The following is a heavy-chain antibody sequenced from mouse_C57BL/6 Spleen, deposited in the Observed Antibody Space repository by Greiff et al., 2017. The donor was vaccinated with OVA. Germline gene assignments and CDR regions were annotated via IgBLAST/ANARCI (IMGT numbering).Heavy chain of an antibody. CDR1: GYTFTEYT. J-gene: IGHJ3*01. CDR3: ARHEFDGSGYYWFAY. V-gene: IGHV1-62-2*01. CDR2: FYPGSGSI. Sequence: QVHVKQSGAELVKPGASVKLSCKASGYTFTEYTIHWVKQRSGQGLEWIGWFYPGSGSIKYNEKFKDKATLTADKSSSTVYMELSRLTSEDSAVYFCARHEFDGSGYYWFAYWGQGTLVTVSA. D-gene: IGHD2-3*01.